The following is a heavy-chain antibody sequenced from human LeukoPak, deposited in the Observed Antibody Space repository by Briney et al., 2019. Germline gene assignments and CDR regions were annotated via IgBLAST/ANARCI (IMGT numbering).Heavy chain of an antibody. D-gene: IGHD4-17*01. Sequence: SETLSLTCAVSGGSISSYFWSWIRQPAGKGLEWIGRIYTSGSTNYNPSLKSRVTMSVDTSKNQFSLKLSSGTAADTAVYYCARWNTVTFDYWGQGTLVTVSS. CDR3: ARWNTVTFDY. CDR2: IYTSGST. J-gene: IGHJ4*02. CDR1: GGSISSYF. V-gene: IGHV4-4*07.